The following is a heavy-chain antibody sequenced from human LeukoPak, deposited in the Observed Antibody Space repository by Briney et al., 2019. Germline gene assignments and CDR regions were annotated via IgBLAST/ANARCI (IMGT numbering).Heavy chain of an antibody. Sequence: GGSLRLSCAASGFTVSSNYMSWVRQAPGKGLEWVSVIYSGGSTYYADSVKGRFTISRDNSKNTLYLQMNSLRAEDTAVYYCAKARAGAGTFWLDYWGQGTTVTVSS. CDR2: IYSGGST. J-gene: IGHJ4*02. V-gene: IGHV3-53*01. CDR1: GFTVSSNY. CDR3: AKARAGAGTFWLDY. D-gene: IGHD6-13*01.